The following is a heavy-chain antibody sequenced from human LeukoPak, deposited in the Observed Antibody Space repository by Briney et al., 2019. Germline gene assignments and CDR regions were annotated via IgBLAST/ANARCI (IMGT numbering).Heavy chain of an antibody. D-gene: IGHD3-22*01. J-gene: IGHJ5*02. CDR3: ATDFYDST. V-gene: IGHV3-15*07. Sequence: GGSLRLSCATSGFTFSNAWMNWVRQAPGKGLDWVGRIRSNSDGGTIDYAAPVKGRFTLSRDDSKTTLYLQMNSLPTEDTVVYYCATDFYDSTWGQGTLVTVSS. CDR2: IRSNSDGGTI. CDR1: GFTFSNAW.